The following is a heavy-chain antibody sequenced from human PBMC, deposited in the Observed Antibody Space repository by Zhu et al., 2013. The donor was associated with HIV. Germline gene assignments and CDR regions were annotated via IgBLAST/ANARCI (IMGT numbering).Heavy chain of an antibody. J-gene: IGHJ3*01. Sequence: QVQLVQSGAEVRKPGASVKVSCKASGYTFSVYYLHWVRQAPGRGPETVGWINPQNGDTKYTQRFQGRVTMTVDTSISTIYMELSRLTSDDTAVYYCARDHTVSWAYDVWGQGTMVTVSS. V-gene: IGHV1-2*02. CDR1: GYTFSVYY. CDR3: ARDHTVSWAYDV. D-gene: IGHD4-4*01. CDR2: INPQNGDT.